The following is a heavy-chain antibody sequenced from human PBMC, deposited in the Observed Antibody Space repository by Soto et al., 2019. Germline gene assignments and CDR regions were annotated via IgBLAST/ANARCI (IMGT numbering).Heavy chain of an antibody. D-gene: IGHD6-19*01. CDR3: ARSSRGPPPDAFDI. CDR2: ISAYNGNT. V-gene: IGHV1-18*01. CDR1: GYTFTSYG. J-gene: IGHJ3*02. Sequence: QVQLVQSGAEVKKPGASVKVSCKASGYTFTSYGISWVRQAPGQGLEWMGWISAYNGNTNYAQKRQAKATMTPDTSTSTAHMELRSLRSDATAVYYCARSSRGPPPDAFDIWGQGTMVTVSS.